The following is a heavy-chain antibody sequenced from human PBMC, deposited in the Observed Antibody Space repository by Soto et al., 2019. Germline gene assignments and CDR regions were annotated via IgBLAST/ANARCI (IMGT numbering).Heavy chain of an antibody. CDR3: ARRGSGVTRGLHY. D-gene: IGHD2-15*01. V-gene: IGHV3-74*01. CDR1: GFTFSSYW. Sequence: EVQLVESGGGLVQPGGSLRLSCAASGFTFSSYWMHWVRQAPGKGRVWISRINTDGSSTSYVDSVQGRFTISRDNGENTLFLQMNSLRGEDSAVYYCARRGSGVTRGLHYWGQGTLVTVSS. J-gene: IGHJ4*02. CDR2: INTDGSST.